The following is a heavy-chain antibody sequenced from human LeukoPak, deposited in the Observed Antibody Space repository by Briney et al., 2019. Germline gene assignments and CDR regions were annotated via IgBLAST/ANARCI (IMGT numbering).Heavy chain of an antibody. V-gene: IGHV4-59*01. CDR3: ASEYCCGFYYDYYMDV. Sequence: SETLSLTCTVSGGSISGYYWSWIRQPPGKGLEWIGYIYYSGSTNYNPSLKSRVTISVDTSKNQFSLKLSSVTAADTAVYYCASEYCCGFYYDYYMDVWGKRTTVTVSS. CDR2: IYYSGST. CDR1: GGSISGYY. J-gene: IGHJ6*03. D-gene: IGHD2-21*02.